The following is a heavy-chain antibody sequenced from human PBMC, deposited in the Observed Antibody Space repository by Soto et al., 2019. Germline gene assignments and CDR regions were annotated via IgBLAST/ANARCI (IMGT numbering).Heavy chain of an antibody. D-gene: IGHD1-26*01. CDR2: INPSGGST. CDR3: ACRGGSYPLLYYYYGMDV. Sequence: ASVKVSCKASGYTFTSYYMHWVRQAPGQGLEWMGIINPSGGSTSYAQKFQGRVTMTRDTSTSTVYMELSSLRSEDTAVYYCACRGGSYPLLYYYYGMDVWGQGTTVTVSS. J-gene: IGHJ6*02. V-gene: IGHV1-46*01. CDR1: GYTFTSYY.